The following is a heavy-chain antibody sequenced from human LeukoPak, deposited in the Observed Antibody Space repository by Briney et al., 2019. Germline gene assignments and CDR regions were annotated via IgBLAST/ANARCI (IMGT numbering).Heavy chain of an antibody. Sequence: GGSLRLSCAASGFTFSSYSMNWVRQAPGKGLEWVSSISSSSSYIYYADSVKGRFTISRDNAKNSLYLQMNSLRAEDTAVYYCARVYSSSWYYYYGMDVWGQGTTVTVSS. J-gene: IGHJ6*02. CDR2: ISSSSSYI. D-gene: IGHD6-13*01. CDR3: ARVYSSSWYYYYGMDV. V-gene: IGHV3-21*04. CDR1: GFTFSSYS.